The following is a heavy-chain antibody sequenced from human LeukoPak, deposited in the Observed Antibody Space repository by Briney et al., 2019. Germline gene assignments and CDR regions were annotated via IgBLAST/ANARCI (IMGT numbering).Heavy chain of an antibody. CDR3: ARDHDAVGTTIDH. D-gene: IGHD1-14*01. CDR2: IKSDGSVT. CDR1: GFTFSSYW. V-gene: IGHV3-74*01. Sequence: XGSLILSCAASGFTFSSYWMHWVRPAPGEGLVWVSRIKSDGSVTCDAASVKGRFTISRDNAKNMLYLQMNSLRDEDTAVYFCARDHDAVGTTIDHWGQGTPVTVSS. J-gene: IGHJ4*02.